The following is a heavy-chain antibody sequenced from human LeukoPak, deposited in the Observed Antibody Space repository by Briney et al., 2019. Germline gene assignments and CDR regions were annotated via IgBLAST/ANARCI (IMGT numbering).Heavy chain of an antibody. CDR1: GYTFIGYS. D-gene: IGHD3-22*01. Sequence: ASVKVSCKASGYTFIGYSMHWVRQAPGQGPEWMGWINPSSGGTKYAQKFQGRVTMTTDTSISTAYMELSRLRSDDTALYYCARVGSNFYDDSGYNDYWGQGTLVTVSS. V-gene: IGHV1-2*02. CDR2: INPSSGGT. CDR3: ARVGSNFYDDSGYNDY. J-gene: IGHJ4*02.